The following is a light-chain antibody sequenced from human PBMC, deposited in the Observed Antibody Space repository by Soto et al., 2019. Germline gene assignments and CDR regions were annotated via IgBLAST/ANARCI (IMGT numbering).Light chain of an antibody. V-gene: IGLV2-14*01. CDR3: SSYTGSSSYV. Sequence: QSVLTQPASVSGSPGQSITISCTGTSRDVGGHNYVSWYQQHPGKAPKLMIYDVSNRPSGVSNRFSGSKSGNTASLTISGLQAEDEADYYCSSYTGSSSYVFGTGTKVPVL. CDR2: DVS. CDR1: SRDVGGHNY. J-gene: IGLJ1*01.